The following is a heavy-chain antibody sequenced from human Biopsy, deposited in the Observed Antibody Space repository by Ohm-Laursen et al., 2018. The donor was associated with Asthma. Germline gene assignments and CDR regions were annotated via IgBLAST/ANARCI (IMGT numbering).Heavy chain of an antibody. CDR2: ISFDGSNT. CDR3: AKDVFPGWELRRGPDY. Sequence: SLRLSCTASGFTFSNYGMHWVRQSPGKGLDWVAVISFDGSNTNYTDSVKGRFTLSRDNSRNTLHLQMNSLRAEDTAVYYCAKDVFPGWELRRGPDYWGQGTLVTVSS. J-gene: IGHJ4*02. D-gene: IGHD1-26*01. CDR1: GFTFSNYG. V-gene: IGHV3-30*18.